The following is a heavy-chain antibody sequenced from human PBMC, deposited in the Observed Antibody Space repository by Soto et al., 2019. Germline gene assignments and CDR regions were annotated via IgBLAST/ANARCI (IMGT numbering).Heavy chain of an antibody. J-gene: IGHJ3*02. CDR2: IYYSGST. Sequence: QVQLQESGPGLVKPSQTLSLTCTVSGGSISSGGYYWSWIRQHPGKGLEWIGYIYYSGSTSYNPSLKCPVPISVDTAKNQFSLKLSSVTAADTAVYYCARDRRVRRYGDDAFDIWGQGTMVTVSS. D-gene: IGHD4-17*01. V-gene: IGHV4-31*01. CDR1: GGSISSGGYY. CDR3: ARDRRVRRYGDDAFDI.